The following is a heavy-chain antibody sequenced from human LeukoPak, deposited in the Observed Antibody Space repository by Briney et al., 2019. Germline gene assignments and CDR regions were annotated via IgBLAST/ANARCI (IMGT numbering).Heavy chain of an antibody. CDR3: ASTGSGWYSDY. Sequence: GGSLRLSCAASGFTFNSFAMSWVRQAPGKGLEWVSVIYSGGSTNYADSVKGRFTISRDNSKNTLYLQMNSLRAEDTAVYYCASTGSGWYSDYWGQGTLVTVSS. CDR2: IYSGGST. J-gene: IGHJ4*02. D-gene: IGHD6-19*01. CDR1: GFTFNSFA. V-gene: IGHV3-66*02.